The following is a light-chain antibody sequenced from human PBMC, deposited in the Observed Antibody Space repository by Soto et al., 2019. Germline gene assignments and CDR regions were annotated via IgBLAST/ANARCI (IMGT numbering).Light chain of an antibody. CDR2: RNN. Sequence: QAVVTQPPSASGAPEQRVTISCSGSSSNIGRNNVYWYQHLPGTAPKLLIYRNNQRPSGVPDRFSGFKSGTSASLAISGLRSEDESDYFCGAWDDSLSGVVFGGGTKLTVL. V-gene: IGLV1-47*01. CDR1: SSNIGRNN. J-gene: IGLJ2*01. CDR3: GAWDDSLSGVV.